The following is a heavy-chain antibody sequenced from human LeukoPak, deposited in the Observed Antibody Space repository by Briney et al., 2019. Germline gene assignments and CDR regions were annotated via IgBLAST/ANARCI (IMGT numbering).Heavy chain of an antibody. Sequence: GGSLRLSCAASGFTFSSYWMHWVRHAPGKGLVWVSRINSDGSSTSYADSVKGRFTISRDNAKNSLYLQMNSLRAEDTAVYYCARDVLGVAYYYYYYMDVWGKGTTVTVSS. J-gene: IGHJ6*03. CDR2: INSDGSST. CDR1: GFTFSSYW. V-gene: IGHV3-74*01. D-gene: IGHD3-3*01. CDR3: ARDVLGVAYYYYYYMDV.